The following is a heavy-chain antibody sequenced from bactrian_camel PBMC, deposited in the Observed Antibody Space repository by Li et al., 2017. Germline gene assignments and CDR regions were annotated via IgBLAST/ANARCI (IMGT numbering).Heavy chain of an antibody. CDR3: ASSGDGWSDKLIRSCGPETPDEYDY. CDR2: ISSDGIA. J-gene: IGHJ4*01. D-gene: IGHD6*01. Sequence: VESGGGLVQPGGSLRLSCAASGITSSTNCIGWFRQAPGKEREGVAAISSDGIATYSDSVKGRFTISQDNAKNTLYLQMNSLKPEDTAVYYCASSGDGWSDKLIRSCGPETPDEYDYWGQGTQVTVS. V-gene: IGHV3S53*01. CDR1: GITSSTNC.